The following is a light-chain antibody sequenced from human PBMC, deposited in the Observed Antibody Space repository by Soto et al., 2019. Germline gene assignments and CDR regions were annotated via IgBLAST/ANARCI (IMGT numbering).Light chain of an antibody. CDR1: QSVLYSSDNKNY. J-gene: IGKJ1*01. Sequence: DIVMTQSPDSLAVSLGERATINCKSSQSVLYSSDNKNYLAWYQQKPGQPLKLLIYWASTRESGVPDRFSGSGSGTDFTLTISSLQAEDVAVYYCQQYDSTPWTFGQGIKVEIK. V-gene: IGKV4-1*01. CDR3: QQYDSTPWT. CDR2: WAS.